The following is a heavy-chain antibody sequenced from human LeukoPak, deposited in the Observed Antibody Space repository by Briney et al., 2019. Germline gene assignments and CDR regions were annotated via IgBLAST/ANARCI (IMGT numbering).Heavy chain of an antibody. D-gene: IGHD6-6*01. CDR2: IYYSGST. CDR1: GGSISGDGYY. J-gene: IGHJ5*02. Sequence: SETLSLTCTVSGGSISGDGYYWSWIRQHPGKGLEWIGYIYYSGSTYYNPSLKSRVTISVDTSKNQFSLKLSSVTAADTAVYYCARDRRPRGWFDPWGQGTLVTVSS. V-gene: IGHV4-31*03. CDR3: ARDRRPRGWFDP.